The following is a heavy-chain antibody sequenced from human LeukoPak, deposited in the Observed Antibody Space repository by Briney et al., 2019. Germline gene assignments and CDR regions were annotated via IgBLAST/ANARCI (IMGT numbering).Heavy chain of an antibody. Sequence: SVQVSCQGSGGNLRRYAIRWGRHAPGQGVEWIGGVIPIFGTANYAQKFQGRVTITADESTSTAYMELSSLRSEDTAVYYCARGGRYGSGSYYGYWGQGTLVTVSS. D-gene: IGHD3-10*01. J-gene: IGHJ4*02. CDR1: GGNLRRYA. CDR2: VIPIFGTA. V-gene: IGHV1-69*01. CDR3: ARGGRYGSGSYYGY.